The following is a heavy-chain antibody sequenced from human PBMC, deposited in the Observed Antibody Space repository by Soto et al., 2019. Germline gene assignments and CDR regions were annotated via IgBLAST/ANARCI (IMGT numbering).Heavy chain of an antibody. CDR1: GYTFSSYA. CDR3: AKDLPSYGSGSYFYGDWFDP. D-gene: IGHD3-10*01. V-gene: IGHV3-23*01. J-gene: IGHJ5*02. Sequence: GASVKVSCKASGYTFSSYAMSWVRQAPGKGLEWVSAISGSGGSTYYADSVKGRFTISRDNSKNTLYLQMNSLRAEDTAVYYCAKDLPSYGSGSYFYGDWFDPWGQGTLVTVSS. CDR2: ISGSGGST.